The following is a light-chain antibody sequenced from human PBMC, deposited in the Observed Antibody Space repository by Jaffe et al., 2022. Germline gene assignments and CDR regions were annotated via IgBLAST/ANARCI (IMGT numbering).Light chain of an antibody. CDR3: QVWDSSSDRYYV. V-gene: IGLV3-21*04. J-gene: IGLJ1*01. CDR2: YDS. CDR1: NIGSKS. Sequence: SYVLTQPPSVSVAPGKTARITCGGNNIGSKSVHWYQQKPGQAPVLVIYYDSDRPSGIPERFSGSNSGNTATLTISRVEAGDEADYYCQVWDSSSDRYYVFGTGTKVTVL.